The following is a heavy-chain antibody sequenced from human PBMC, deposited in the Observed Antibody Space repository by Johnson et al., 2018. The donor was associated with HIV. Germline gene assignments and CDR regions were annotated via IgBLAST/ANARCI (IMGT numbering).Heavy chain of an antibody. D-gene: IGHD5-18*01. Sequence: QVQLVESGGGVVQPGGSLRLSCAASGFTFSTYVMHWVRQAPGKGLEWVAFIRYDGSNKYYADSVKGRFTISRDNSKNTLYMQMNSLRAEDTAVYYCAKDRTAMVLFDIWGQGTMVTVSS. CDR3: AKDRTAMVLFDI. J-gene: IGHJ3*02. CDR2: IRYDGSNK. CDR1: GFTFSTYV. V-gene: IGHV3-30*02.